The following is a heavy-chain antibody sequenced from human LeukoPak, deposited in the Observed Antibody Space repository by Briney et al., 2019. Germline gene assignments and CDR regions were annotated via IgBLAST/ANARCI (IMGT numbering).Heavy chain of an antibody. D-gene: IGHD3-22*01. CDR1: EFTFSSYS. V-gene: IGHV3-48*01. Sequence: GGSLRLSCAASEFTFSSYSMNWVRQAPGKGLGWVSYITNSGNSKSYADSVKGRFTISRDNTKNSLYLQMNGLRAEDTAVYYCARTRSSGYLTSDYWGQGILVTVSS. CDR2: ITNSGNSK. J-gene: IGHJ4*02. CDR3: ARTRSSGYLTSDY.